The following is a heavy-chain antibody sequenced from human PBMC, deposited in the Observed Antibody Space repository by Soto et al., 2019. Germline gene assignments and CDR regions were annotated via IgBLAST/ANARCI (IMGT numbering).Heavy chain of an antibody. CDR1: GYTFTSYG. CDR2: ISAYNGNT. V-gene: IGHV1-18*01. Sequence: QVQLVQSGAEVKKPGASVKVSCKASGYTFTSYGISWVRQAPGQGLEWMGWISAYNGNTNYAPKLQGRVTMTTNTSTTTAYMELRSLRSDDTAVYYCARDWETTVTTQPDYWGQGTLVTVSS. CDR3: ARDWETTVTTQPDY. D-gene: IGHD4-17*01. J-gene: IGHJ4*02.